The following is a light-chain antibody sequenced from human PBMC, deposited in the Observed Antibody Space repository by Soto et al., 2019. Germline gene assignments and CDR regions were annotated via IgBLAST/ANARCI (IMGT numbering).Light chain of an antibody. V-gene: IGKV1-5*01. J-gene: IGKJ1*01. CDR2: DAS. Sequence: DIQMTQSPSTLSASVGDTVTVTCRARQTVSGWLSWCQQKPGEAPKLLMYDASSLPRSDPSMVSGSGSVTKFTLTVECLERDYIESCDCQQYENFSGAFGPGTKV. CDR1: QTVSGW. CDR3: QQYENFSGA.